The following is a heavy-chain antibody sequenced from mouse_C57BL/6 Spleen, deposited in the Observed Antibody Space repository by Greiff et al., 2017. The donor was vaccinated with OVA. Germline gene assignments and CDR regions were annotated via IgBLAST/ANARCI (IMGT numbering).Heavy chain of an antibody. D-gene: IGHD1-1*01. CDR3: ARGDYGSPYAMDY. CDR1: GYTFTSYW. V-gene: IGHV1-69*01. Sequence: QVQLQQPGAELVMPGASVKLSCKASGYTFTSYWMHWVKQRPGQGLEWIGEIDPSDSYTNYNQKFKGKSTLTVDKSSSTAYMQLSSLTSEDSAVYYCARGDYGSPYAMDYWGQGTSVTVSS. CDR2: IDPSDSYT. J-gene: IGHJ4*01.